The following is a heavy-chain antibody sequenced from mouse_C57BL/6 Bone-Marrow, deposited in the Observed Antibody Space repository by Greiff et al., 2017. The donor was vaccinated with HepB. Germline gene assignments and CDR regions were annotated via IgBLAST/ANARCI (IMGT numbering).Heavy chain of an antibody. V-gene: IGHV1-19*01. CDR3: ARRSRTSDY. J-gene: IGHJ2*01. Sequence: SGPVLVKPGASVKMSCKASGYTFTDYYMNWVKQSHGKSLEWIGVINPYNGGTSYNQKFKGKATLTVDKSSSTAYMELNSLTSEDSAVYYCARRSRTSDYWGQGTTLTVSS. CDR2: INPYNGGT. CDR1: GYTFTDYY.